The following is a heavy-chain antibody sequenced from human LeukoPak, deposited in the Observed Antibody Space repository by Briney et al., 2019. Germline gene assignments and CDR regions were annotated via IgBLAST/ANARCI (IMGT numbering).Heavy chain of an antibody. CDR3: ASGADSSNYFLYY. Sequence: TPSETLSLTCTVSGYSISSGYYWGWIRQPPGKGLEWIGSIYHSGSTYYNPSLKSRVTISVDTSKNQFSLRLSSVTAADTAVYYCASGADSSNYFLYYWGPGILVTVSS. V-gene: IGHV4-38-2*02. D-gene: IGHD3-22*01. CDR2: IYHSGST. CDR1: GYSISSGYY. J-gene: IGHJ4*02.